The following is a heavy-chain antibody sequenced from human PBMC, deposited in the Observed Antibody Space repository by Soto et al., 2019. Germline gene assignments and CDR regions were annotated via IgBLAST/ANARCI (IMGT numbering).Heavy chain of an antibody. J-gene: IGHJ4*02. Sequence: ASVKVSCKTSGNTLTSFYIHWVRQAPGQGLEWVGRLSPTTGGTNYAQHFQGRATVTWDMSTFTAYMELSSLIYEDTAVYYCARPPGYVTDWYYFDTWGQGTQVTVSS. CDR1: GNTLTSFY. V-gene: IGHV1-2*02. D-gene: IGHD3-9*01. CDR3: ARPPGYVTDWYYFDT. CDR2: LSPTTGGT.